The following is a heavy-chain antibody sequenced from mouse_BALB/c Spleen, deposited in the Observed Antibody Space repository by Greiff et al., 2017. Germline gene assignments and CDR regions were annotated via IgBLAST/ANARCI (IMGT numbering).Heavy chain of an antibody. Sequence: QVHVKQSGPELVKPGASVKISCKASGYTFTDYYINWVKQKPGQGLEWIGWIYPGSGNTKYNEKFKGKATLTVDTSSSTAYMQLSSLTSEDTAVYFCARRLGRVYAMDYWGQGTSVTVSS. J-gene: IGHJ4*01. CDR1: GYTFTDYY. V-gene: IGHV1-84*02. CDR2: IYPGSGNT. D-gene: IGHD4-1*01. CDR3: ARRLGRVYAMDY.